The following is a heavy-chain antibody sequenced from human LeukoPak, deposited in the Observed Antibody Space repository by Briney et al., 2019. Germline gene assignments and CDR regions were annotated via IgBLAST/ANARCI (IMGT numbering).Heavy chain of an antibody. V-gene: IGHV4-59*08. CDR2: IYYSGST. CDR1: GGSISSYY. D-gene: IGHD1-26*01. J-gene: IGHJ4*02. CDR3: ARRRGSYQTYFDY. Sequence: SETLSLTCTVSGGSISSYYWSWIRQPPGKGLEWIGYIYYSGSTNYNPSLKSRVTISVDTSKNQFSLKLSPVTAADTAVYYCARRRGSYQTYFDYWGQGTLVTVSS.